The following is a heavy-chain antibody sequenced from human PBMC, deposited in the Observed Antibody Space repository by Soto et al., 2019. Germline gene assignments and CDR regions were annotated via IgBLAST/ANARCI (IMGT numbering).Heavy chain of an antibody. D-gene: IGHD6-19*01. CDR2: ISSSGSTI. CDR3: ARGPYSSGWRVGDLRMDV. V-gene: IGHV3-48*03. CDR1: GFTFSSYE. J-gene: IGHJ6*02. Sequence: PGGSLRLSCAASGFTFSSYEMNWVRQAPGKGLEWVSYISSSGSTIYYADSVKGRFTISRDNAKNSLYLQMNSLRAEDTAVYYCARGPYSSGWRVGDLRMDVWGQGTTVTVSS.